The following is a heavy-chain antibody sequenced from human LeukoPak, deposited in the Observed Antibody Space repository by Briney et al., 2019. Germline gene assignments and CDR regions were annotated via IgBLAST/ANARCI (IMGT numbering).Heavy chain of an antibody. CDR2: ISGSGDVT. CDR3: AKDRSDDSTWYAGSH. CDR1: GFNFSTYA. D-gene: IGHD6-13*01. J-gene: IGHJ4*02. Sequence: GGSLRLSCAASGFNFSTYAMSWVRQAPGKGLEWFSGISGSGDVTYFADSVKGRFTISRDTSKNTLYLQMNSLRVDDTAVYYCAKDRSDDSTWYAGSHWGQGTLITVSS. V-gene: IGHV3-23*01.